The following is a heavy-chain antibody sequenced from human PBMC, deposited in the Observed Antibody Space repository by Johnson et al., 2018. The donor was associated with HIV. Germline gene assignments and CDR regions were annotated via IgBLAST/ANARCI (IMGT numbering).Heavy chain of an antibody. Sequence: VQLVEYGGGLVQPGGSLRLSCAASGFTVSSYYMSWVRQAPGKGLEWVSVLFSGGSIYFADSVKGRFTISRDNSKNTLYLQMNSLRAEDTAVFYCARAGYSYGYTHDAFDIWGQGTMVTVSS. V-gene: IGHV3-66*01. J-gene: IGHJ3*02. CDR1: GFTVSSYY. CDR3: ARAGYSYGYTHDAFDI. CDR2: LFSGGSI. D-gene: IGHD5-18*01.